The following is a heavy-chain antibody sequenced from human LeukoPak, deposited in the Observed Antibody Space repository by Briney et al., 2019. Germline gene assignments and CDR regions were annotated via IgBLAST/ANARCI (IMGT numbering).Heavy chain of an antibody. V-gene: IGHV3-30*04. Sequence: GGSLRLSCAASGFIFSNYAMHWVRQAAGKGLEWVAVISYDGSNKNYADSVKGRFIISRDNSKNTLYLQMNSLRAEDTAVYYCARSFHDILTGYGEIDYWGQGTLVTVSS. CDR3: ARSFHDILTGYGEIDY. J-gene: IGHJ4*02. CDR1: GFIFSNYA. CDR2: ISYDGSNK. D-gene: IGHD3-9*01.